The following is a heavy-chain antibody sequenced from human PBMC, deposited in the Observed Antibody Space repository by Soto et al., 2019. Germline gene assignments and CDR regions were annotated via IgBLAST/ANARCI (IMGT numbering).Heavy chain of an antibody. V-gene: IGHV4-34*01. CDR2: INHTGST. CDR1: GGSFSGYY. CDR3: ARGPRDSSPLY. Sequence: SETLSLTCAVYGGSFSGYYWSWIRQPPGKGLEWIGEINHTGSTNYNPSLKSRVTMSVDASKNQFSLKLSSVTAADTAVYYCARGPRDSSPLYWGQGTLVTVSS. J-gene: IGHJ4*02. D-gene: IGHD6-13*01.